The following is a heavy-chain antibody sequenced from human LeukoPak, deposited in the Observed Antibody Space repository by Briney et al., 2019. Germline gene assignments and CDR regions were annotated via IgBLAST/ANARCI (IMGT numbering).Heavy chain of an antibody. J-gene: IGHJ6*03. CDR2: IIPILGIA. CDR1: GGTFSSYT. D-gene: IGHD5-18*01. CDR3: ARSGALAAMVKYYYYYMDV. V-gene: IGHV1-69*02. Sequence: SVKVSCKASGGTFSSYTISWVRQAPGQGLEWMGSIIPILGIANYAQKFQGRVTITADKSTSTAYMELSSLRSEDAAVYYCARSGALAAMVKYYYYYMDVWGKGTTVTVSS.